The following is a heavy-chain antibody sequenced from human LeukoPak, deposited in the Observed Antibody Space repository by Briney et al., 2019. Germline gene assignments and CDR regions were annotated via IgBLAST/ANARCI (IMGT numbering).Heavy chain of an antibody. J-gene: IGHJ3*02. CDR3: AGQAAADAFDI. V-gene: IGHV1-69*04. CDR1: GGTFSSYA. CDR2: IIPILGIA. Sequence: GASVKVSCKASGGTFSSYAISWVRQAPGGGLEWVGRIIPILGIANYAQKFQGRVTITADKSTSTAYMELSSLRSEDTAVYYCAGQAAADAFDIWGQGTMVTVSS. D-gene: IGHD2-15*01.